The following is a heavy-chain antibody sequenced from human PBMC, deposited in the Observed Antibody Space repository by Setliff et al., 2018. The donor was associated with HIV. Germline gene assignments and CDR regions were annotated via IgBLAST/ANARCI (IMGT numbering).Heavy chain of an antibody. D-gene: IGHD7-27*01. CDR1: GGSISSGGYY. V-gene: IGHV4-31*03. CDR2: IHYTGST. Sequence: SETLSLTCTVSGGSISSGGYYWSWIRQHPGKGLEWIGYIHYTGSTYYNPSLKSRVTISVDTSKDQFSLKLNSVTAADTAVYYCARGGTGDDIFHIWGQGTMVTVSS. J-gene: IGHJ3*02. CDR3: ARGGTGDDIFHI.